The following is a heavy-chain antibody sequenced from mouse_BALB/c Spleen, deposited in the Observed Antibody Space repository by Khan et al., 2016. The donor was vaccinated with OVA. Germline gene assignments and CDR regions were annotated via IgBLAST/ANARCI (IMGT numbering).Heavy chain of an antibody. Sequence: QVQLKQSGPGLVAPSQSLSITCTVSGFSLTGYGVNWVRQPPGKGLEWLGMIWGDGSTDYNSALKSRLSISKDNSKCQVFLKMNSLQTDDTARYYCARAYYANYREAMDYWGQGTSVTVSS. V-gene: IGHV2-6-7*01. CDR1: GFSLTGYG. J-gene: IGHJ4*01. D-gene: IGHD2-10*01. CDR2: IWGDGST. CDR3: ARAYYANYREAMDY.